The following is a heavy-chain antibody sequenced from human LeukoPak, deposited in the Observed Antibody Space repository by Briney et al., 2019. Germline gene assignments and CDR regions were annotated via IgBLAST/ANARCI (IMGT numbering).Heavy chain of an antibody. Sequence: GASVKVSCKASGYTFTSYDINWVRQATGQGLEWMGWMNPNSGNTGYAQKFQGRVTMTRNTSISTAYMELSSLRSEDTAVYYCARMIVVASLHCYYYYGMDVWGQGTTVTVSS. CDR1: GYTFTSYD. J-gene: IGHJ6*02. V-gene: IGHV1-8*01. CDR2: MNPNSGNT. D-gene: IGHD3-22*01. CDR3: ARMIVVASLHCYYYYGMDV.